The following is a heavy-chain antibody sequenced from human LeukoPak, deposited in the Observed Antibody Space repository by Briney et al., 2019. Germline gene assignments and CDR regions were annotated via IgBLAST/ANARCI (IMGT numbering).Heavy chain of an antibody. CDR1: GFTFSSYA. J-gene: IGHJ4*02. D-gene: IGHD5-18*01. Sequence: GGSLRLSCAASGFTFSSYAMSWVRQAPGKGLEWVANIKQDGSEKYYVDSVKGRFTISRDNAKNSLYLQMNSLRAGDTAVYYCASDLGLAAMVTGYFDYWGQGTLVTVSS. CDR2: IKQDGSEK. CDR3: ASDLGLAAMVTGYFDY. V-gene: IGHV3-7*03.